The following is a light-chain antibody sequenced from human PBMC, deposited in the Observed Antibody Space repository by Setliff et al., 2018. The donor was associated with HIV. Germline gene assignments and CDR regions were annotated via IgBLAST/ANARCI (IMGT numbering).Light chain of an antibody. CDR2: NDS. V-gene: IGLV3-21*04. CDR3: QVWDSSSGHNYV. J-gene: IGLJ1*01. CDR1: NIGSKS. Sequence: SFELTQPPSVSVAPGKTARITCGGNNIGSKSVHWYQQKPGQAPVLVIYNDSDRPSGIPERFSGSNSGNTATLTISRVEAGDEADYDCQVWDSSSGHNYVFGTGTKVTVL.